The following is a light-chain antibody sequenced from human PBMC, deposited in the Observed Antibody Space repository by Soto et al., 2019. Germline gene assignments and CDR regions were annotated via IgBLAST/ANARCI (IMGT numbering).Light chain of an antibody. CDR2: GGS. Sequence: VVLTQSPDTLSLSPGEGGTLSCRASQSVSSNYLAWYQQKPGQAPRLLIYGGSRRATGIPDRFSGGGSGTDCTVTISRLEREDLAVYSCQCQQFGISAVYTFGQGTKLEIK. J-gene: IGKJ2*01. CDR3: QCQQFGISAVYT. CDR1: QSVSSNY. V-gene: IGKV3-20*01.